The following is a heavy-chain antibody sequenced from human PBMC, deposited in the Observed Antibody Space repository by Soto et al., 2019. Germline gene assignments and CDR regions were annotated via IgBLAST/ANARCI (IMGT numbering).Heavy chain of an antibody. V-gene: IGHV3-21*01. D-gene: IGHD2-15*01. Sequence: GGSLRPSCAASGFTFSDYTFNWVRQAPGQGLEWVSSISSTNTYIYYADSVKGRFTISRDNAKNSLFLQMNSLRAEDTAVYYCAVVAATAHFDLWGQGTLVTVSS. CDR2: ISSTNTYI. CDR3: AVVAATAHFDL. J-gene: IGHJ4*02. CDR1: GFTFSDYT.